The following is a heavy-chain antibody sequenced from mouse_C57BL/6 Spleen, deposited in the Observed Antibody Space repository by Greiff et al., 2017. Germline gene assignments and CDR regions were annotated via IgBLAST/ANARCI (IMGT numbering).Heavy chain of an antibody. Sequence: QVQLKQPGAELVRPGSSVKLSCKASGYTFTSYWMHWVQQRPIQGLEWIGNIDPSDSETHYNQKFKDKATLTVDKSSSTAYMQLSSLTSEDSAVYYCARSFYAIDYWGQGTSVTVSS. V-gene: IGHV1-52*01. CDR1: GYTFTSYW. J-gene: IGHJ4*01. CDR3: ARSFYAIDY. CDR2: IDPSDSET.